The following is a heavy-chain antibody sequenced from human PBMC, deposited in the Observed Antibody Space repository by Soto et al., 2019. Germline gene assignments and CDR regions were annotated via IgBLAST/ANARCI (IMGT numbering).Heavy chain of an antibody. V-gene: IGHV4-34*01. J-gene: IGHJ4*02. CDR1: GGSFSGYY. CDR2: INHSGST. CDR3: PRRPLLYFEWLPRLGYFGY. D-gene: IGHD3-9*01. Sequence: ETLSLTCAVYGGSFSGYYWSLIRQPPGKGLEWSGEINHSGSTNYNPSLKSRVTISVDTSKNQFALKLSSVPAADTAVYSCPRRPLLYFEWLPRLGYFGYWDQGPLVAVSS.